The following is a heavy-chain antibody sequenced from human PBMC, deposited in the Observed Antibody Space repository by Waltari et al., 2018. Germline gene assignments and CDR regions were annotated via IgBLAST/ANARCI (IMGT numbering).Heavy chain of an antibody. J-gene: IGHJ3*02. CDR2: IYHSGVT. Sequence: QLQLQESGSGLVKPSQTLSLTCAVSGGSISSGGYSWSWIRQPPGKGLEWIGYIYHSGVTYYNPSLKSRVTISVDRSKNQFSLKLSSVTAADTAVYYCAISYYYDSSGYRSIPLAFDIWGQGTMVTVSS. V-gene: IGHV4-30-2*01. CDR1: GGSISSGGYS. D-gene: IGHD3-22*01. CDR3: AISYYYDSSGYRSIPLAFDI.